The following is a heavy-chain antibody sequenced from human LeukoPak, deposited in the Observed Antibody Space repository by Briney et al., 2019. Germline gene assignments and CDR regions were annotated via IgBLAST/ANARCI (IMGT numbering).Heavy chain of an antibody. Sequence: PGGSLRLSCAASGFTFRSYWMSWVRQAPGKGLEWVANIKEDGSEKYYVDSVKGRFTISRDNAKNSLYLQMNSLRAEDTALYYCARPSYYDSGRYYHDYWGQGTLVTVSS. D-gene: IGHD3-22*01. V-gene: IGHV3-7*01. CDR2: IKEDGSEK. CDR1: GFTFRSYW. J-gene: IGHJ4*02. CDR3: ARPSYYDSGRYYHDY.